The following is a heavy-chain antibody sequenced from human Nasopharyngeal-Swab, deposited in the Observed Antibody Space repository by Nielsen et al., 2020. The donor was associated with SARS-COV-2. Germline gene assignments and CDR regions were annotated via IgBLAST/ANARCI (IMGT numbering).Heavy chain of an antibody. J-gene: IGHJ4*02. CDR3: ALAGNYRFDY. D-gene: IGHD6-19*01. CDR2: INSDGSTI. Sequence: GGSLRLSCAASGFTFSSSWVHWVRQAPGKGLVWVSRINSDGSTINYADAVKGRFTISRDNAKDTLYLQVNSLRVEDTAVYYCALAGNYRFDYWGQGSLVTVSS. V-gene: IGHV3-74*01. CDR1: GFTFSSSW.